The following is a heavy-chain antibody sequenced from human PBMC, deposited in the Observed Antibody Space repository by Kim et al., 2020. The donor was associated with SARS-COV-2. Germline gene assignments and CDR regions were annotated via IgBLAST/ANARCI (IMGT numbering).Heavy chain of an antibody. CDR2: INHRGSN. V-gene: IGHV4-34*01. D-gene: IGHD6-19*01. CDR3: ARGTRQWLSPHYYYSMDV. CDR1: GGSFSGYY. Sequence: SETLSLTCAVYGGSFSGYYWSWIRQPPGKGLEWIGEINHRGSNNYNPSLKSRVTISVDTSKNQFSLKLSSVTAADTAVYYCARGTRQWLSPHYYYSMDV. J-gene: IGHJ6*03.